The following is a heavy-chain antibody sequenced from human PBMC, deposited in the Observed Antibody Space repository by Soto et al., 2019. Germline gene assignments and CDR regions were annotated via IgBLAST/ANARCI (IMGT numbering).Heavy chain of an antibody. CDR1: GYTLTSYA. CDR3: ARESGAAAGDDAFDI. Sequence: GASVKVSCKASGYTLTSYAMHWVRQAPGQRLEWMGWINAGNGNTKYSQKFQGRVTITRDTSASTAYMELSSLRSEDTAVYYCARESGAAAGDDAFDIWGQGTMVTVSS. D-gene: IGHD6-13*01. CDR2: INAGNGNT. J-gene: IGHJ3*02. V-gene: IGHV1-3*01.